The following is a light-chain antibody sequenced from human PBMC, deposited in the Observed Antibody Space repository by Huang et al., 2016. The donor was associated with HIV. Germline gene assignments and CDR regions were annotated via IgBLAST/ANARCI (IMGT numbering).Light chain of an antibody. CDR1: QGISSY. CDR3: QQYYTYPHS. CDR2: AAS. V-gene: IGKV1-8*01. J-gene: IGKJ2*01. Sequence: AIRMTQSPSSLSASTGDRVTITCRASQGISSYLAWYQQKPGKAPKLLSYAASTLQSGVPSRFSGSGFGTDFTLTISSLQSEDLGSYHCQQYYTYPHSFGQGTKLEI.